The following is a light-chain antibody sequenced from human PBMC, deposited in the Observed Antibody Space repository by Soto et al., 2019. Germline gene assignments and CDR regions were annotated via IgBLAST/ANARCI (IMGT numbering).Light chain of an antibody. CDR2: KAS. V-gene: IGKV1-5*03. J-gene: IGKJ1*01. CDR3: QQYNDYVT. Sequence: DIQMTQSPSTLSASVGERVTITCRASQSISSWLAWYQQKPGKAPKLLIYKASSLERGVPSRFSGTGSETEFTLTISSLPPDDFATYYCQQYNDYVTFGQGTKVDIK. CDR1: QSISSW.